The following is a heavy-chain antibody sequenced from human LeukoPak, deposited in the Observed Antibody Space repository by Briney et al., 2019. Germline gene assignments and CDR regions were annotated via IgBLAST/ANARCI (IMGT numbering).Heavy chain of an antibody. J-gene: IGHJ6*03. CDR2: SDHSGTT. D-gene: IGHD7-27*01. CDR1: GGSFSGYF. V-gene: IGHV4-34*01. CDR3: ARGGFTQLGISYYYYMDV. Sequence: SETLSLTCAVYGGSFSGYFWIWIRQPPGKGLEWIGESDHSGTTNYNPSLKSRVSISVDTSRKQISLKLSSVTAAGTAVYYCARGGFTQLGISYYYYMDVWGKGTTVTVSS.